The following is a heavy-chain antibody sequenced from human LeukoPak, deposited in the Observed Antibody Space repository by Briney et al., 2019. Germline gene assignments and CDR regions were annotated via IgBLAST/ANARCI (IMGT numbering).Heavy chain of an antibody. CDR1: GYTFTNYY. D-gene: IGHD3-3*01. CDR2: INPSGGST. V-gene: IGHV1-46*01. J-gene: IGHJ3*02. Sequence: ASVKVSCKASGYTFTNYYMHWVRQAPGQGLEWMGIINPSGGSTNYAQKFQGRVTLTRDTSTSTVYMELSSLGSEDTAVYYCARDTRLLDFDAFDIWGQGTMVTVSS. CDR3: ARDTRLLDFDAFDI.